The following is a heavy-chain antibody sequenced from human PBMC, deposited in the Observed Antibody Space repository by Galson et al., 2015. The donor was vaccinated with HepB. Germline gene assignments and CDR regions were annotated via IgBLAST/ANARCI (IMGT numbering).Heavy chain of an antibody. D-gene: IGHD2-2*01. CDR1: GYSFTSYR. J-gene: IGHJ5*02. Sequence: QSGAEVKKPGEALKISCKGSGYSFTSYRSGWVRQMPGKGLEWMGIIYPGDSDTRYSPSFQGQVTISADKSISTAYLQWSSLKASDAAMYYCAGAVPAAMGVGWFDPWGQGTLVTVSS. CDR2: IYPGDSDT. CDR3: AGAVPAAMGVGWFDP. V-gene: IGHV5-51*01.